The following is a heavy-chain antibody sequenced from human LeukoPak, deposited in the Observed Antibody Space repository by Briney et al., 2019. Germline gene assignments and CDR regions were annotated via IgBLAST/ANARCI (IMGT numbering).Heavy chain of an antibody. CDR2: IYCSGST. CDR1: GGSISSYY. V-gene: IGHV4-59*01. D-gene: IGHD6-13*01. CDR3: ARQSSSWFYWYFDL. J-gene: IGHJ2*01. Sequence: SETLSLTCTVSGGSISSYYWSWIRQPPGKGLEWIGYIYCSGSTNYNPSLKSRVTMSVDTSKNQFSLKLSSVTAADTAVYYCARQSSSWFYWYFDLWGRGTLVTVSS.